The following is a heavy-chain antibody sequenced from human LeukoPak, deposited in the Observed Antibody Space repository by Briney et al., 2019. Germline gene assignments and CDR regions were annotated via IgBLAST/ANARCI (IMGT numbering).Heavy chain of an antibody. J-gene: IGHJ5*02. CDR2: INPNSSDT. CDR1: GYTFIGYF. Sequence: ASVKLSCKASGYTFIGYFLHWVRQAPGQGLEWMGWINPNSSDTYYQQRFQGRVTMTRDTSVSTAYMELSRLRSDDTAVYYCAIYCSGGSCYPSWGQGTLVTVSS. V-gene: IGHV1-2*02. CDR3: AIYCSGGSCYPS. D-gene: IGHD2-15*01.